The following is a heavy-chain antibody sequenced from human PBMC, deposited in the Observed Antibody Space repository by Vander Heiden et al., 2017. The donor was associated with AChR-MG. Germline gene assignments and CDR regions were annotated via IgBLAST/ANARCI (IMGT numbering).Heavy chain of an antibody. V-gene: IGHV3-23*01. Sequence: EVQVLESGGGVVQPGGSLRLSCAASGFTFTNSAMTWVRQTPGKGLEWVSAISGHGANTYYADSVKGRFTISRDNSKSIVYLQMDSLRAEDTAVYYCAKGDDFWSPYYILFEFWGQGTLVTVSS. CDR2: ISGHGANT. J-gene: IGHJ4*02. CDR3: AKGDDFWSPYYILFEF. CDR1: GFTFTNSA. D-gene: IGHD3-3*01.